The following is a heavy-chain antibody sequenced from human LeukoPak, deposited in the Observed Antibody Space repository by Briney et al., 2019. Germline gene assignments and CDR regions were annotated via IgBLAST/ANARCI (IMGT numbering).Heavy chain of an antibody. CDR1: GFTFSSYS. D-gene: IGHD6-13*01. CDR3: ARLDRADYSTSPVPYYNYYMNA. V-gene: IGHV3-21*01. Sequence: AGGSLRLSCAASGFTFSSYSMNWVRQAPGKGLEWVSSISSISSYIYYADSVKGRFTISRDNAKNSLYMPMNSLRAEDTAVYYCARLDRADYSTSPVPYYNYYMNAWDKGTTVIVSS. CDR2: ISSISSYI. J-gene: IGHJ6*03.